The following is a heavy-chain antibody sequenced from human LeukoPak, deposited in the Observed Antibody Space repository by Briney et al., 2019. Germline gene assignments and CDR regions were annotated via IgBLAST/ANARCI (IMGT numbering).Heavy chain of an antibody. Sequence: GGSLRLSCAASGFTFSNAWMSWVRQAPGKGLEWVGRIKSKTDGGTTDYAAPVKGRFTISRDDSKNTLYLQMNSLKTEDTAVYYCTTGAPHYGGFDYWGQGTLVTVSS. D-gene: IGHD4-17*01. CDR2: IKSKTDGGTT. CDR1: GFTFSNAW. J-gene: IGHJ4*02. V-gene: IGHV3-15*01. CDR3: TTGAPHYGGFDY.